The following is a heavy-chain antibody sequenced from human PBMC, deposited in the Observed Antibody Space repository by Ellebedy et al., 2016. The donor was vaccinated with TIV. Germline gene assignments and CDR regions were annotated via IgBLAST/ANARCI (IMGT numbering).Heavy chain of an antibody. D-gene: IGHD5-12*01. Sequence: GESLKISCAASGFTFSRYWMHWVRQAPGKRLEWVSRIYTDGSSTTYADSVKGRFTISRDNAKNTLYLQMNSLRAEDTAVYYCARDDDPNSGYDPYYYFDLWGRGTLVTVSS. CDR1: GFTFSRYW. CDR3: ARDDDPNSGYDPYYYFDL. V-gene: IGHV3-74*01. J-gene: IGHJ2*01. CDR2: IYTDGSST.